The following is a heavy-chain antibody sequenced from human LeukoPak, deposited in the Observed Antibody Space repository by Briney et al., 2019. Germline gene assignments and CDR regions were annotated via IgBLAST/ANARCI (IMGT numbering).Heavy chain of an antibody. V-gene: IGHV3-66*01. CDR1: GITVSRND. CDR2: IYSGDTT. CDR3: ARDLAYGDYIYDY. Sequence: GGSLRLSCAPSGITVSRNDMNWVRQAPGKGLEWVSVIYSGDTTHYADSVRGRFSISRGNSKNTLYLQMNNLRVEDTAVYYCARDLAYGDYIYDYWGQGTLVTVSS. D-gene: IGHD4-17*01. J-gene: IGHJ4*02.